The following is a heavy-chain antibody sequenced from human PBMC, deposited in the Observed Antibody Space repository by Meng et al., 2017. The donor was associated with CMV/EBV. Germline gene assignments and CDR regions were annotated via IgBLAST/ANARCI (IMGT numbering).Heavy chain of an antibody. J-gene: IGHJ6*02. D-gene: IGHD3-16*01. V-gene: IGHV3-20*04. CDR3: ARVRLRKHYYYGMDV. CDR1: GFTFDDYG. CDR2: INWNGGST. Sequence: ESLKISWAASGFTFDDYGMSWVRQAPGKGLEWVSGINWNGGSTGYADSVKGRFTISRDNAKNSLYLQMNSLRAEDTALYYCARVRLRKHYYYGMDVWGQGTTVTVSS.